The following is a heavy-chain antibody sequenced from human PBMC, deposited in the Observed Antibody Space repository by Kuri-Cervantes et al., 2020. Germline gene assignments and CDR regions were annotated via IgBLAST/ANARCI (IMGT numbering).Heavy chain of an antibody. V-gene: IGHV3-74*01. CDR3: ARVSSDIAAAGYFDY. D-gene: IGHD6-13*01. J-gene: IGHJ4*02. Sequence: GGSLRLSCLASGFTLSRNWMHWVRQAPGKGLVWVSRINSDGSSTSYADSVKGRFTISRDNAKNTLYLHMNSLRAEDTAVYYCARVSSDIAAAGYFDYWGQGTLVTVSS. CDR2: INSDGSST. CDR1: GFTLSRNW.